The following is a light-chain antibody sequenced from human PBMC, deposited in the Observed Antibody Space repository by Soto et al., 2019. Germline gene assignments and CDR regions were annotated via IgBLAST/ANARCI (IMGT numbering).Light chain of an antibody. V-gene: IGLV1-51*01. Sequence: QSVLTQPPSVSAAPGQKVTISCSGSTSNIGHNYVSWFQQLPGTAPKLLIYDNHKRPSGIPDRFSASKSGTSATLAITGLQTGDEADYHCGTWDSNLRIVVFGGGTKVTVL. J-gene: IGLJ2*01. CDR2: DNH. CDR3: GTWDSNLRIVV. CDR1: TSNIGHNY.